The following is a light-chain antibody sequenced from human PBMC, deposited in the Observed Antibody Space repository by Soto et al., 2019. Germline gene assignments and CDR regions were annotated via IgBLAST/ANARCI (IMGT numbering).Light chain of an antibody. J-gene: IGLJ3*02. CDR1: SGHSSNA. V-gene: IGLV4-69*02. Sequence: QLVLIQSPSASASLGASVKLTCTLSSGHSSNAIAWHQQLPEKGPRYLMKVNNDGSHIKGDGIPDRFSGSSSGAERYLTISSLQSDDEADYYCQTWSTGIRVFGGGTKLTVL. CDR2: VNNDGSH. CDR3: QTWSTGIRV.